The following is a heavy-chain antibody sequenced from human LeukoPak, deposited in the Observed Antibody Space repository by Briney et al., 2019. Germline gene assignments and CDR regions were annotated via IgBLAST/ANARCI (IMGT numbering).Heavy chain of an antibody. V-gene: IGHV3-23*01. CDR1: GFTFSSYA. J-gene: IGHJ4*02. CDR3: ARSGSGSYFLDY. Sequence: GGSLRLSCAASGFTFSSYAMNWVRQAPGKGLEWVSAISGSGGNTYYADSVKGRFTISRDNSKNTLYLQMNSLRAEDTAVYYCARSGSGSYFLDYWGQGTLVTVSS. CDR2: ISGSGGNT. D-gene: IGHD3-10*01.